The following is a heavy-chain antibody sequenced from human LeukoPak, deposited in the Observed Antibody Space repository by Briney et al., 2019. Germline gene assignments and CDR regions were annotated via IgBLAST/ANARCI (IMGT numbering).Heavy chain of an antibody. J-gene: IGHJ4*02. CDR3: ARVVRPTTVVVVPAAMDYFDY. CDR1: GGSISSYY. Sequence: PSETLSLTCTVSGGSISSYYWGWIRQPPGKGLEWIGSIFYSGSTYYNPSLKSRVTISVDTSKNQFSLKLSSVAAADTAVYFCARVVRPTTVVVVPAAMDYFDYWGQGTLVTVSS. CDR2: IFYSGST. V-gene: IGHV4-59*12. D-gene: IGHD2-2*01.